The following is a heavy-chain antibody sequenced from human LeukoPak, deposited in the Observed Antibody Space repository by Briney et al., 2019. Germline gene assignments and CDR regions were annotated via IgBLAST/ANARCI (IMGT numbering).Heavy chain of an antibody. J-gene: IGHJ6*02. CDR3: ARIRVLRYFDWPPMYYYGMDV. D-gene: IGHD3-9*01. Sequence: ASVKVSCKASGYTFTSYAMHWVRQAPGQRLEWMGWINAGNGNTKYSQKFQGRVTITRDTSASTAYMELSSLRSEDTAVYYCARIRVLRYFDWPPMYYYGMDVWGQGTTVTVSS. CDR2: INAGNGNT. V-gene: IGHV1-3*01. CDR1: GYTFTSYA.